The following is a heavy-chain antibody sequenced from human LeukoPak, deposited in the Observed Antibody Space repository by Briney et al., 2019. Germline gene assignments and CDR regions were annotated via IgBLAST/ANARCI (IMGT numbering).Heavy chain of an antibody. D-gene: IGHD4-17*01. J-gene: IGHJ4*02. Sequence: GGSLRLSCAASGFTFSTYWMHWVRQAPGKGLVWVARIKGDGSSTIYADSVKGRFTISRDNSKNTLYLQTSSLRAEDTTVYYCARASTTVPNLLDHWGRGTLVTVSS. CDR1: GFTFSTYW. CDR3: ARASTTVPNLLDH. CDR2: IKGDGSST. V-gene: IGHV3-74*01.